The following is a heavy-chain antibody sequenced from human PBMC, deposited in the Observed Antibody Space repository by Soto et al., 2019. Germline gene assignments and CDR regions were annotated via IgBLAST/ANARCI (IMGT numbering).Heavy chain of an antibody. CDR2: IYYSGST. V-gene: IGHV4-39*01. Sequence: SETLSLTCTVSDGSISSSSHYWGWIRQPPGKGLEWIGSIYYSGSTNYNPSLKSRVTISVDTSKKQFSLKVSSVTAADTAVYYCARGDNYDFWSGYLHFFDYWGQGTLVTVSS. CDR1: DGSISSSSHY. D-gene: IGHD3-3*01. CDR3: ARGDNYDFWSGYLHFFDY. J-gene: IGHJ4*02.